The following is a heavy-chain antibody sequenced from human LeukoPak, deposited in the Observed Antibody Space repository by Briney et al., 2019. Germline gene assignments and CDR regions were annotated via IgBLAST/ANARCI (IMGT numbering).Heavy chain of an antibody. D-gene: IGHD4-17*01. CDR3: ARESFNYGDLFDY. Sequence: QLGGSLRLSCAASGFTFSSYWMHWVRQAPGKGLVWVSRINSDGSSTSYADSVKGRFTISRDNAKNTLYLQMNSLRAEDTAVYYCARESFNYGDLFDYWGQGTLVTVSS. CDR2: INSDGSST. CDR1: GFTFSSYW. J-gene: IGHJ4*02. V-gene: IGHV3-74*01.